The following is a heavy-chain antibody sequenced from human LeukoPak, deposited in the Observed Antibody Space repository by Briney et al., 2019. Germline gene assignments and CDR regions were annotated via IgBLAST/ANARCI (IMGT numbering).Heavy chain of an antibody. Sequence: PGGSLRLSCAASGFSFNSDWMDWVRQAPGKGLEWVSSISSSSSYIYYADSVKGRFTISRDNAKNSLYLQMNSLRAEDTAVYYCARESKSSRGSLHLFDYWGQGTLVTVSS. J-gene: IGHJ4*02. CDR3: ARESKSSRGSLHLFDY. CDR2: ISSSSSYI. CDR1: GFSFNSDW. D-gene: IGHD2-15*01. V-gene: IGHV3-21*01.